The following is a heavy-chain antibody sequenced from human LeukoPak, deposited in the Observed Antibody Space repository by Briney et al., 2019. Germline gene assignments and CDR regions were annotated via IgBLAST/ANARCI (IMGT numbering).Heavy chain of an antibody. V-gene: IGHV3-23*01. Sequence: PGGSLRLSCAASGITFGTYAMTWVRQAPGKGLEWGSSIHNSGDKTVYSDSVRGRFTISTYNSKNLVYLQMNSLRADDTALYYCATESGGDWGYFEYWGQGILVTVSS. J-gene: IGHJ4*02. CDR2: IHNSGDKT. CDR3: ATESGGDWGYFEY. D-gene: IGHD2-21*01. CDR1: GITFGTYA.